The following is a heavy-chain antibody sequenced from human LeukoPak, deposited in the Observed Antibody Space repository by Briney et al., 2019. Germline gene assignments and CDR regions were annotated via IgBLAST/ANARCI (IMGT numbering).Heavy chain of an antibody. D-gene: IGHD5-18*01. Sequence: PGGSLRLSCAASVFTFSTYRMHWVRQAPGKGLVWISHINSDGSITSYADSVKGRFTISRDNAKNTLYLQMNSLRAEDTAVYYCARDAVDTANAVWGQGTTVTVSS. J-gene: IGHJ6*02. V-gene: IGHV3-74*01. CDR1: VFTFSTYR. CDR2: INSDGSIT. CDR3: ARDAVDTANAV.